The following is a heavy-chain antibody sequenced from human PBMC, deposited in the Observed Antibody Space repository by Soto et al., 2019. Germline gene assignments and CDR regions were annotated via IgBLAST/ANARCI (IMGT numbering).Heavy chain of an antibody. D-gene: IGHD2-15*01. CDR1: GFTFSSYA. CDR3: VKDDRILGRRYFDL. Sequence: EEQLLESGGGVIQPGGSLRLACAASGFTFSSYAMTWVRQAPGKGLEWVSSISFSDGGTYYADSVKGRLTISRDNSKNTLFLQMNSRRVEDTAVYYCVKDDRILGRRYFDLWGRGTLVTVSS. J-gene: IGHJ2*01. V-gene: IGHV3-23*01. CDR2: ISFSDGGT.